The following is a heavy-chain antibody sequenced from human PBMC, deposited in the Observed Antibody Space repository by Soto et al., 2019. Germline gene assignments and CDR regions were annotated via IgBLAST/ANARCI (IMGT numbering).Heavy chain of an antibody. D-gene: IGHD3-3*01. V-gene: IGHV4-61*01. CDR1: GGSVSSGSYY. J-gene: IGHJ6*02. Sequence: SETLSLTCTVSGGSVSSGSYYWSRIRQPPGKGLEWIGYIYYSGSTNYNPSLKSRVTISVDTSKNQFSLKLSSVTAADTAVYYCARDPFYYDFGSGSPLYYGMDGWGQGTTVTVAS. CDR2: IYYSGST. CDR3: ARDPFYYDFGSGSPLYYGMDG.